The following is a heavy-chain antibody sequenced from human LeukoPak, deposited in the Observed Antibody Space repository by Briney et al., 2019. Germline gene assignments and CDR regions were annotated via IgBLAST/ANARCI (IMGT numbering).Heavy chain of an antibody. CDR2: IKQDGSEK. CDR1: GSTFSSYW. J-gene: IGHJ6*03. CDR3: ARERQQLVQFHYYYYYMDV. Sequence: GGSLRLSCAASGSTFSSYWVSWVRQAPGKGLEWVANIKQDGSEKYYVDSVKDRFTISRDNAKNSLYLQMNSLRAEDTAVYYCARERQQLVQFHYYYYYMDVWGKGTTVTVSS. D-gene: IGHD6-13*01. V-gene: IGHV3-7*01.